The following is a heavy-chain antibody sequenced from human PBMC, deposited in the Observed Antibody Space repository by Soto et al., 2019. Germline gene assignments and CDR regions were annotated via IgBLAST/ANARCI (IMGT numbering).Heavy chain of an antibody. V-gene: IGHV4-34*01. J-gene: IGHJ6*02. CDR3: AGSGSYFKYYYYGMDV. CDR1: GGSFSGYY. Sequence: PSETLSLTCAGYGGSFSGYYWSWIRQPPGKGLEWIGEINHSGSTNYNPSLKSRVTISVDTSKNQFSLKLSSVTAADTAVYYCAGSGSYFKYYYYGMDVWGQGTKVTVSS. CDR2: INHSGST. D-gene: IGHD3-10*01.